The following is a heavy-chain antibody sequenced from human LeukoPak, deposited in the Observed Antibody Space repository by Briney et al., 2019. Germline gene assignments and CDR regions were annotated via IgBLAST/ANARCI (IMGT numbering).Heavy chain of an antibody. J-gene: IGHJ4*02. D-gene: IGHD3-22*01. CDR3: ARTTYYYDSSGPDDY. Sequence: PSETLSLTCTVSGGSISSGDYYWSWIRQPPGKGLEWIGYIYYSGSTYYNPSLKSRVTISVDTSKNQFSLKLSSVTAADTAVYYCARTTYYYDSSGPDDYWGQGTLVTVSS. V-gene: IGHV4-30-4*08. CDR1: GGSISSGDYY. CDR2: IYYSGST.